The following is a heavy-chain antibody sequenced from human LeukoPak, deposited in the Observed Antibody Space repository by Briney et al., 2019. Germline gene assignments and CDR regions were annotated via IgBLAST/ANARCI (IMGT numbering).Heavy chain of an antibody. CDR2: IYNSGRT. V-gene: IGHV4-4*07. J-gene: IGHJ4*02. CDR3: ARPIVAGGWDY. D-gene: IGHD5-12*01. Sequence: SETLSLTCTVSGGSITSYYWRWIRQPAGGGLVWIGRIYNSGRTNYHPSLKSRCTMSLDTSKNHFSLKLTSVTAADTAVYYWARPIVAGGWDYWGQGSPVTVYS. CDR1: GGSITSYY.